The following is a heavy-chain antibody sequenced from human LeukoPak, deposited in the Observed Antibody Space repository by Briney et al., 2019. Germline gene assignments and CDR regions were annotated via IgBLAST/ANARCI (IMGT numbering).Heavy chain of an antibody. CDR3: ARGVEMATIPCYFDY. D-gene: IGHD5-24*01. CDR1: GYTFTSYG. J-gene: IGHJ4*02. V-gene: IGHV1-18*01. Sequence: GPVKVSCKASGYTFTSYGISWVRQAPGQGLEWMGWISAYNGNTNYAQKLQGRVTITADESTSTAYMELSSLRSEDTAVYYCARGVEMATIPCYFDYWGQGTLVTVSS. CDR2: ISAYNGNT.